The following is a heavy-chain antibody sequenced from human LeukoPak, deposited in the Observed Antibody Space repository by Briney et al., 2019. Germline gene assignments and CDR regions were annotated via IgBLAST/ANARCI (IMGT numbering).Heavy chain of an antibody. J-gene: IGHJ4*02. Sequence: PGGSLRLSCAASGFTFSSYGMHWVRQAPGKGLEWVAVIWYDGSNKYYADSVKGRFTISRDNSKNTLYLQMNSLRAEDTAVYYCARGSGWYEPYYFDYWGQGTLVTVSS. V-gene: IGHV3-33*01. CDR1: GFTFSSYG. CDR3: ARGSGWYEPYYFDY. D-gene: IGHD6-19*01. CDR2: IWYDGSNK.